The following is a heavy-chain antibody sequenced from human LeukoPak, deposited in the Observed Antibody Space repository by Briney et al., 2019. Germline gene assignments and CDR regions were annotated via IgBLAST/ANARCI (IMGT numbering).Heavy chain of an antibody. CDR3: VKGYCSSISCYGDY. CDR1: GFTFSNYA. V-gene: IGHV3-64D*09. CDR2: ISSNGGST. J-gene: IGHJ4*02. Sequence: GGSLRLSCSASGFTFSNYAMHWVRQAPGKGLEYVSAISSNGGSTYYADSVKGRVTISRDNSKNTLYLQMSSLRAEDTAVYYCVKGYCSSISCYGDYWGQGTLVTFSS. D-gene: IGHD2-2*01.